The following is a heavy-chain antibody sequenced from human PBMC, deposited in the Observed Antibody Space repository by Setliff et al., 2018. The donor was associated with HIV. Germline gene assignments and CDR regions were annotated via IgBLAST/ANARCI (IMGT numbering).Heavy chain of an antibody. D-gene: IGHD3-3*01. CDR3: ARDVYFTFSGEVIRHYLDV. CDR2: INPNGGYT. CDR1: GFTFSDYY. J-gene: IGHJ6*03. Sequence: ASVKVSCKASGFTFSDYYIHWVRQAPGQGLEWMGWINPNGGYTNYAQKFLGRVTMTQDTSFTTAYLELSRLGSDDTAVYYCARDVYFTFSGEVIRHYLDVWGKGTTVTVSS. V-gene: IGHV1-2*02.